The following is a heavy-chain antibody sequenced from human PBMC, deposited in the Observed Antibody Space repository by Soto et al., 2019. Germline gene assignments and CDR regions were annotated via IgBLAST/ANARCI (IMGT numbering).Heavy chain of an antibody. CDR2: IDPSDSYS. CDR1: GYIFLKYR. Sequence: PGGSPMIYRQGPGYIFLKYRITLERQMPGKGLEWMGTIDPSDSYSNYNPSFQGHLTISADKSISTAYLQWTSLKTSDTAMYYCSRRLLRFFGSVEWYDPWGQGTLVTVSS. V-gene: IGHV5-10-1*01. CDR3: SRRLLRFFGSVEWYDP. D-gene: IGHD3-3*01. J-gene: IGHJ5*02.